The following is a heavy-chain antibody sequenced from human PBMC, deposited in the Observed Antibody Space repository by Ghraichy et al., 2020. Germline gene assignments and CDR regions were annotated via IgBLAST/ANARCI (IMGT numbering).Heavy chain of an antibody. Sequence: GESLNISCAASGFTFSRHSMNWVRQAPGKGLEWLSYISDSSSIVYYADSVKGRFTISRDNAKNSLYLQMNSLRDEDTAVYYCASREGPFDIWGQGTMVTVSS. CDR2: ISDSSSIV. CDR3: ASREGPFDI. V-gene: IGHV3-48*02. J-gene: IGHJ3*02. CDR1: GFTFSRHS.